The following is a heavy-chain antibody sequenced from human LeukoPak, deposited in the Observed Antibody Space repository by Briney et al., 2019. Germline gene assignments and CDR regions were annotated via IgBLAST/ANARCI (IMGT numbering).Heavy chain of an antibody. V-gene: IGHV3-7*01. CDR1: GFTFSNYW. Sequence: PGGSLRLSCAASGFTFSNYWMSWVRQAPGKGLEWVANIKPDGGERYYVDSMKGRFTISRDNAKNSLYLQMNSLRAEDTAVYYCATYSSLNRREFQYWGQGTLLTVSS. D-gene: IGHD3-22*01. CDR2: IKPDGGER. J-gene: IGHJ1*01. CDR3: ATYSSLNRREFQY.